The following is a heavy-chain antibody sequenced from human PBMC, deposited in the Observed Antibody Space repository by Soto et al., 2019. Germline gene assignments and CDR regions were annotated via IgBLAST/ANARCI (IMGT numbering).Heavy chain of an antibody. CDR1: GFTFSSYW. Sequence: EVQLVESGGGLVQPGGSLRLSCAASGFTFSSYWMSWVRRAPGKGLEWVANIKQDGSEKYYVDSVKGRFTISRDNAKSSLYLQMNSLRAEDTAVYYCASFGVATGNFDYWDQGTLVTVSS. D-gene: IGHD5-12*01. J-gene: IGHJ4*02. V-gene: IGHV3-7*03. CDR2: IKQDGSEK. CDR3: ASFGVATGNFDY.